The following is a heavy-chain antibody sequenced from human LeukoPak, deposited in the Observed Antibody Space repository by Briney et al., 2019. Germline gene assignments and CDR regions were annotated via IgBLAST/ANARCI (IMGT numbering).Heavy chain of an antibody. Sequence: PSETLSLTCTVSGASISSYYWSWLRQPPGKGLEWIGYIYYSGSTNYNPSLKSRVTISVDTSKNQFSLKLTSVTAADTAVYYCARTTEGGYTYGYFYYYYMDVWGKGTTVTISS. D-gene: IGHD5-18*01. V-gene: IGHV4-59*01. CDR1: GASISSYY. J-gene: IGHJ6*03. CDR2: IYYSGST. CDR3: ARTTEGGYTYGYFYYYYMDV.